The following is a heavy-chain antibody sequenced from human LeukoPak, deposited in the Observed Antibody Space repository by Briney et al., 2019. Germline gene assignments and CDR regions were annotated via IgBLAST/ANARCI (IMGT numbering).Heavy chain of an antibody. V-gene: IGHV2-70*11. D-gene: IGHD2-2*01. J-gene: IGHJ5*02. CDR2: IDWDDDK. Sequence: GSGPTLVKPTQTLTLTCTFSGFSLSTSGMCVSWIRQPPGKALEWLARIDWDDDKYYSTSLKTRLTISKDTSKNQVVLTMTNMDPVDTATYYCARISGYCSSTSCYPNWFDPWGQGTLVTVSS. CDR1: GFSLSTSGMC. CDR3: ARISGYCSSTSCYPNWFDP.